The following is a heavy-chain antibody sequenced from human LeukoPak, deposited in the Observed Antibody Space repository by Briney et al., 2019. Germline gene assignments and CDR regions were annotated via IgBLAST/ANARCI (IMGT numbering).Heavy chain of an antibody. CDR2: MNPNSGNT. D-gene: IGHD3-22*01. V-gene: IGHV1-8*01. Sequence: ASVKVSCKASGYTFNSYDINWVRQATGQGLEWMGWMNPNSGNTGYAQKFQGRVTMTRNTSISTAYMELSSLRSEDTAVYYCAREGRDSSGYYYVPDYWGQGTLVTVSS. CDR1: GYTFNSYD. J-gene: IGHJ4*02. CDR3: AREGRDSSGYYYVPDY.